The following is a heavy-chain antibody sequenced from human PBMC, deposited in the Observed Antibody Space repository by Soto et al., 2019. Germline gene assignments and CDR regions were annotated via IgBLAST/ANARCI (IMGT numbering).Heavy chain of an antibody. Sequence: KPSETLSLTCAVYAGSFSHYYWNWIRQSPGKGLEWIGKIKHSGSSNYNPSPRSRVSISVDMSKNQFSLRLTSVTAADTAVYYCARGGSSDWQVALDIWGQGTMVTVSS. V-gene: IGHV4-34*01. J-gene: IGHJ3*02. CDR2: IKHSGSS. CDR3: ARGGSSDWQVALDI. CDR1: AGSFSHYY. D-gene: IGHD6-19*01.